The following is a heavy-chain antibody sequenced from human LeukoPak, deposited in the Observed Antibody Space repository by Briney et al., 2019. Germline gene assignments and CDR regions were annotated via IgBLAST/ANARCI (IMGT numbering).Heavy chain of an antibody. D-gene: IGHD3-3*01. Sequence: GGSLRLSCAASGFTFSSYAMSWVRQAPGKGLEWVSAISGSGGSTYYADSVKGRFTISRDNAKNSLYLQMNSLRAEDTAVYYCARARRFLEVFDIWGQGTMVTVSS. V-gene: IGHV3-23*01. CDR3: ARARRFLEVFDI. CDR1: GFTFSSYA. CDR2: ISGSGGST. J-gene: IGHJ3*02.